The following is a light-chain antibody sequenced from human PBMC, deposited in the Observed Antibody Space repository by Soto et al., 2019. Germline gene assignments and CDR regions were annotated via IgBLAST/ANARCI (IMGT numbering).Light chain of an antibody. CDR2: KAS. CDR1: QSISSW. CDR3: QQYNSSPWT. J-gene: IGKJ1*01. Sequence: DIQMTQAPSTLSASVGDRVTITCRASQSISSWLAWYQQKPGKVPKLLISKASTLESGVPSGFSGSGSGTEFTLTINSLQPDDFATYYCQQYNSSPWTFGLGTKVEIK. V-gene: IGKV1-5*03.